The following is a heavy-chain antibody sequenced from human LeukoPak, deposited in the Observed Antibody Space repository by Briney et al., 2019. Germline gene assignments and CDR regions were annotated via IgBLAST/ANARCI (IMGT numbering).Heavy chain of an antibody. D-gene: IGHD4-17*01. J-gene: IGHJ3*02. V-gene: IGHV3-48*04. CDR2: ISSSSSTI. CDR3: ARDGIIPLRSREFDI. Sequence: PGGSLRLSCAASGFTFSSYSMNWVRQAPGKGLEWVSYISSSSSTIYYADSVKGRFTISRDNAKNSLYLQMNSLRAEDTAVYYCARDGIIPLRSREFDIWAQGTMVTVSS. CDR1: GFTFSSYS.